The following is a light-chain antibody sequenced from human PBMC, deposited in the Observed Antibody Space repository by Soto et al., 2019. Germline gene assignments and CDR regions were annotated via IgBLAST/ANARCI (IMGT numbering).Light chain of an antibody. CDR3: QQYYSSPPA. V-gene: IGKV4-1*01. CDR1: QSVLYSTNNKNY. CDR2: WAS. J-gene: IGKJ1*01. Sequence: DTVMTQSPDSLAVSLGERATINCKSSQSVLYSTNNKNYLAWYQQKLGQPPKLLIYWASTRESGVPDRFSGSGSGTDFTLTIDSLQADDVAVYYCQQYYSSPPAFGPGTKVEIK.